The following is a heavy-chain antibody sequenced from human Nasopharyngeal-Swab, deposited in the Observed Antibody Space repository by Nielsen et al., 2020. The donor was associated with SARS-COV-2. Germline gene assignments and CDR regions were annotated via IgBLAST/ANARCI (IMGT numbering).Heavy chain of an antibody. Sequence: PGKGLEWIGYIYYSGSTYYNPSLKSRVTISVDTSKNQFSLKLSSVTAADTAVYYCARCITVIQGGPYYYYFGMDVWGQGTTVTVSS. D-gene: IGHD3-10*01. V-gene: IGHV4-30-4*01. CDR3: ARCITVIQGGPYYYYFGMDV. CDR2: IYYSGST. J-gene: IGHJ6*02.